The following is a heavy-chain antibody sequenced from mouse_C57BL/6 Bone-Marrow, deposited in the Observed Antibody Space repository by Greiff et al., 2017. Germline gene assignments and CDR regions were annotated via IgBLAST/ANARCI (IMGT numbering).Heavy chain of an antibody. Sequence: QVQLQPSGAELAKPGASVKLSCKASGYTFTSYWMHWVKQRPGQGLEWIGYINPSSGYTKYNQKFKDKATLTADKSSSTAYMQLSSLTYEDSAVYYCARLTTVVYWYFDVWGTGTTVTVSS. J-gene: IGHJ1*03. V-gene: IGHV1-7*01. CDR1: GYTFTSYW. CDR3: ARLTTVVYWYFDV. CDR2: INPSSGYT. D-gene: IGHD1-1*01.